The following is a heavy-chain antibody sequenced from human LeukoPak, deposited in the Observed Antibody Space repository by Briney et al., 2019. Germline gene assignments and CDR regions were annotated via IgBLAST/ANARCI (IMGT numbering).Heavy chain of an antibody. V-gene: IGHV4-34*01. CDR3: AREGWSGYYLGRYWYFDL. Sequence: PSETLSLTCAVYGVSFSGYYWSWIRQPPGKGLEWIGEINQSGSTNYNPSLKSRVTISVDTSKNQFSLKLSSVTAADTAVYYCAREGWSGYYLGRYWYFDLWGRGTLVTVSS. CDR2: INQSGST. D-gene: IGHD3-3*01. CDR1: GVSFSGYY. J-gene: IGHJ2*01.